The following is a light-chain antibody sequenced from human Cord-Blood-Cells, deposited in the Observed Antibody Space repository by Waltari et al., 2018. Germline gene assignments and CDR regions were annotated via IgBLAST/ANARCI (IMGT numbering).Light chain of an antibody. V-gene: IGKV4-1*01. Sequence: DIVMTQSPDSLAVSLGERATIHCKSSQSVLYSSNNKNYLAWYQQKPGQPPKLLIYWASTRESGVPDRSSGSGSGTDFTLTISSLQAEDVAVYYCQQYYSTPRTFGQGTKVEIK. CDR1: QSVLYSSNNKNY. CDR3: QQYYSTPRT. J-gene: IGKJ1*01. CDR2: WAS.